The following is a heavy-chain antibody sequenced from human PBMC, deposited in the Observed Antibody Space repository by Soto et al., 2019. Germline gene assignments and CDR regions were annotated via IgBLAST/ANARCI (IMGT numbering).Heavy chain of an antibody. J-gene: IGHJ3*02. V-gene: IGHV1-18*01. CDR2: ISAYNGNT. CDR1: GYTFTSYG. Sequence: VASVKVSCKASGYTFTSYGISWVRQAPGQGLEWMGWISAYNGNTNYAQKLQGRVTMTTDTSTSTAYMELRSLRSDDTAVYYCALIITMVRGVIITTDAFDIWGQGTMVTVSS. D-gene: IGHD3-10*01. CDR3: ALIITMVRGVIITTDAFDI.